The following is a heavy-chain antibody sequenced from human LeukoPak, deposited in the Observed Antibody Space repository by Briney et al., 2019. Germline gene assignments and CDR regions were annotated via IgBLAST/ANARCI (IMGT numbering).Heavy chain of an antibody. D-gene: IGHD2-15*01. J-gene: IGHJ4*02. CDR3: AGRESSDY. V-gene: IGHV4-39*01. Sequence: PSETLSLTCTVSGGSISSSSYYWGWIRQPPGKGLEWIGSIYYSGSTYYNPSLKSRVTISVDTSKNQFSLKLSSVTAADTAVYYCAGRESSDYWGQGTLVTVSS. CDR1: GGSISSSSYY. CDR2: IYYSGST.